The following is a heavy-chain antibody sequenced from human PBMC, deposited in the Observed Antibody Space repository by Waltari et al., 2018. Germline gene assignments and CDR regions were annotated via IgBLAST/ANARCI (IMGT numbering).Heavy chain of an antibody. CDR2: INQDGSEK. J-gene: IGHJ4*02. CDR1: GFSFRSCW. D-gene: IGHD2-8*01. Sequence: EVQLVESGGGLVQPGGSLRPSCAASGFSFRSCWMSWVRQAPGKGLDWVANINQDGSEKYYGDSVKGRFTISRDNAKNSLYLQMNSLRDDDTSVYYCDRGVSCGYWGQGTLVTVSS. V-gene: IGHV3-7*01. CDR3: DRGVSCGY.